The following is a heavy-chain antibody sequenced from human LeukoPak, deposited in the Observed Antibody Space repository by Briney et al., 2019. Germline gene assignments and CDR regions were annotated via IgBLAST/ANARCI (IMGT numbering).Heavy chain of an antibody. CDR2: IIPIFGTA. CDR1: GGTFSSYA. V-gene: IGHV1-69*05. D-gene: IGHD3-22*01. J-gene: IGHJ6*03. Sequence: SVKVSCKASGGTFSSYAIIWVRQAPGQGLEWMGGIIPIFGTANYAQKFQGRVTITTDESTSTAYMELSSLRSEDTAVYYCARGGITMIDYYYYYMDVRGKGTTVTVSS. CDR3: ARGGITMIDYYYYYMDV.